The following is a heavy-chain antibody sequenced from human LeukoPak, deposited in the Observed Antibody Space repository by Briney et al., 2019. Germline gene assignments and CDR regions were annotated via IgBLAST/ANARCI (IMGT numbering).Heavy chain of an antibody. D-gene: IGHD6-19*01. Sequence: SETLSLTCTVSGDSISSSYWSWIRQPPGKGLEWIGYIYTSGTTKYNPSLKSRVTISKDTSKNQFSLKLRSVTAADTAVYYCARESNSGWRSLDYWGQGALVTVSS. CDR1: GDSISSSY. V-gene: IGHV4-4*09. CDR3: ARESNSGWRSLDY. CDR2: IYTSGTT. J-gene: IGHJ4*02.